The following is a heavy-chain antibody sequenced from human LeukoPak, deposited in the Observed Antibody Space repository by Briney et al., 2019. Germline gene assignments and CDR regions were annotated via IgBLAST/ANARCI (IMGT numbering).Heavy chain of an antibody. V-gene: IGHV3-23*01. Sequence: PRGSLRLSCAASVFSFSGYAMSSVRPAPGKGRDCVSGVSDSGVNTYYADSVKGRFTISRHNSKYTLFLQMNSLGAEDTAIYYCARGLPRLDVGRSSGGQGTLVTLPS. CDR1: VFSFSGYA. CDR2: VSDSGVNT. CDR3: ARGLPRLDVGRSS. J-gene: IGHJ4*02. D-gene: IGHD3/OR15-3a*01.